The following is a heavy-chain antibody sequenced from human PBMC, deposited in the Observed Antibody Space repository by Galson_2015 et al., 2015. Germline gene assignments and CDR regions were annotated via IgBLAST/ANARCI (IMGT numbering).Heavy chain of an antibody. CDR1: GDSVSSHSAT. CDR2: TFYRSKWYN. J-gene: IGHJ4*02. V-gene: IGHV6-1*01. CDR3: ARRAYGSGSPWV. Sequence: CAISGDSVSSHSATWNWIRQSPSRGLEWLGRTFYRSKWYNDYAVSVKSRMTVNLDTSKNQFSLQLNSVTPDDTAIYYCARRAYGSGSPWVWGQGTLVTVSS. D-gene: IGHD3-10*01.